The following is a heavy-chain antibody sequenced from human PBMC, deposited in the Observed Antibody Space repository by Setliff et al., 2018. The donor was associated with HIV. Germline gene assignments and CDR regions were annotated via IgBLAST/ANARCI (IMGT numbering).Heavy chain of an antibody. CDR2: IYYTGFA. CDR3: TREGRGDPAMATTRIDY. J-gene: IGHJ4*02. D-gene: IGHD1-1*01. CDR1: GDSISSGSYF. Sequence: PSETLSLTCSVSGDSISSGSYFWGWIRQTPGKGLEWIGNIYYTGFAYYNPSLKSRVTISLDTSKTHFFLNLTSVTDADMAVYFCTREGRGDPAMATTRIDYWGRGKLVTVSS. V-gene: IGHV4-39*02.